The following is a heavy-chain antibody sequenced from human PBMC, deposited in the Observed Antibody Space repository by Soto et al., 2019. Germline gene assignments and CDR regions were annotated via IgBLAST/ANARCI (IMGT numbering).Heavy chain of an antibody. CDR1: GYTFTSYG. D-gene: IGHD4-17*01. J-gene: IGHJ4*02. Sequence: ASVKVSCKASGYTFTSYGISWVRQAPGQGLEWMGWISAYNGNTNYAQKLQGRVTMATDTSTSTAYMELRSLRLDETAVYYCARDLRYGVQTTLGYYFDYWGQGTLVTVSS. V-gene: IGHV1-18*01. CDR2: ISAYNGNT. CDR3: ARDLRYGVQTTLGYYFDY.